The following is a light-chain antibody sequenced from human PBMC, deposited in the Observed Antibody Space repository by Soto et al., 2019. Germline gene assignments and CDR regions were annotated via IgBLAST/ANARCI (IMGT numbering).Light chain of an antibody. CDR1: QGISSY. CDR2: SAS. J-gene: IGKJ1*01. Sequence: DIQLTQSPSSLSASVGDRVTITYRVSQGISSYLNWYRQKPGKVPKLLIYSASNLQSGVPSRFSGSGSGTDFTLTISSLQPEDVATYYGSGTFGQGTKVEIK. CDR3: SGT. V-gene: IGKV1-27*01.